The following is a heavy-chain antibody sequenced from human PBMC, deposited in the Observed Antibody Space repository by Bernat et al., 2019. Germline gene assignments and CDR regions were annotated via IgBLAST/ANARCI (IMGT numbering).Heavy chain of an antibody. D-gene: IGHD2-2*02. CDR3: AKDRMGCSSTSCYMTDAFDI. V-gene: IGHV3-23*01. Sequence: EVQLLESGGGLVQPGGSLRLSCAASGFTFSSYAMSWVRQAPGKGLEWVSAISGSGGSTYYADSVKGRLTISRDNSKNTLYLQMNSLRAEDTAVYYCAKDRMGCSSTSCYMTDAFDIWGQGTMVTVSS. CDR2: ISGSGGST. J-gene: IGHJ3*02. CDR1: GFTFSSYA.